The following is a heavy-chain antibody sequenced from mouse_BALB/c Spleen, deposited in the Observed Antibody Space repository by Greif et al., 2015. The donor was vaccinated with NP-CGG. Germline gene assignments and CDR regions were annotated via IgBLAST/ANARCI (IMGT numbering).Heavy chain of an antibody. V-gene: IGHV5-6*01. D-gene: IGHD1-1*02. CDR2: ISSGGSYT. Sequence: EVKLVESGGDLVKPGGSLKLSCAASGFTFSSYGMSWVRQTPDKRLEWVATISSGGSYTYYPDSVKGRFTISRDNAKNTLYLQMRRRMSGDPAVYYWERPGGVRGGGFARDYWGQETSAPFPS. J-gene: IGHJ4*01. CDR3: ERPGGVRGGGFARDY. CDR1: GFTFSSYG.